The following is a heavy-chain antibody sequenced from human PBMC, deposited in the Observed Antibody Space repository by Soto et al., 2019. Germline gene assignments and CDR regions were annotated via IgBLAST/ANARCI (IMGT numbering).Heavy chain of an antibody. CDR1: GYTFTSYG. V-gene: IGHV1-18*01. J-gene: IGHJ3*02. Sequence: QVQLVQSGAEVKKPGASVKVSCKASGYTFTSYGISWVRQAPGQGCVLMGWISAYNGHTNYAQKLRGRVTMTTDTSTSTAYMELSSLRSDDTAVYYCARPGMTTVTTAEAFAIWGQGTMVTVSS. CDR3: ARPGMTTVTTAEAFAI. CDR2: ISAYNGHT. D-gene: IGHD4-17*01.